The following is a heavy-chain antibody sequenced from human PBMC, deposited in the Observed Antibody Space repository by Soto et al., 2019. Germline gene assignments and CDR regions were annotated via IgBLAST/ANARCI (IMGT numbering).Heavy chain of an antibody. Sequence: GGSLRLSCAASGFTFSDYYMSWIRQAPGRGLEWVSSITSSGSTTYYTDSVKGRFTISRDNAKNSLYLQMNSLRAEDTAVYYCARERYSYGPYYFDYWGQGTLVTVSS. D-gene: IGHD5-18*01. J-gene: IGHJ4*02. CDR3: ARERYSYGPYYFDY. CDR1: GFTFSDYY. CDR2: ITSSGSTT. V-gene: IGHV3-11*01.